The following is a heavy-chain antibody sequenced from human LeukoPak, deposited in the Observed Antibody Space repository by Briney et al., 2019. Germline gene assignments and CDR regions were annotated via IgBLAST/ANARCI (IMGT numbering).Heavy chain of an antibody. V-gene: IGHV3-48*03. D-gene: IGHD6-13*01. CDR1: GFIFSTYE. CDR2: ISYNSRSI. Sequence: PGGSLRLSCAASGFIFSTYEMNWVRQAPGKGLEWLSYISYNSRSIYYADSVKGRFTISRDNAYNSLYLQMNSLRAEDTAVYYCARERIAAAFDYWGQGTLVTVSS. CDR3: ARERIAAAFDY. J-gene: IGHJ4*02.